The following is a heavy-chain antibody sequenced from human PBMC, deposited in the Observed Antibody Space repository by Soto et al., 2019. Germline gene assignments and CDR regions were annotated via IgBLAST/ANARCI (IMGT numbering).Heavy chain of an antibody. CDR1: GFTFSSYA. Sequence: HPGGSLRLSCAASGFTFSSYAMSWVRQAPGKGLEWVSAISGSGGSTYYADSVKGRFTIPRDNSKNTLYLQMNSLRAEDTAVYYCAKDPSRWESPEFDPWGQGTLVTVSS. D-gene: IGHD1-26*01. J-gene: IGHJ5*02. CDR2: ISGSGGST. V-gene: IGHV3-23*01. CDR3: AKDPSRWESPEFDP.